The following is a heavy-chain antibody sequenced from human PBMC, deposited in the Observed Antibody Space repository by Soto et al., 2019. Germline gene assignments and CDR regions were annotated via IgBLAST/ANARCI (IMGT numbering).Heavy chain of an antibody. CDR2: TIPMFGTP. Sequence: QVQLVQSGAEMQQPGASVRVSCKASGGTFSKYAFSWVRQAPGQGLEWLGGTIPMFGTPNYAQKFQGRVAISADESTATVYMELSSLRSEDTAVYFCARPLRERNYSYGMAVWGQGTTVTVSS. D-gene: IGHD4-17*01. CDR1: GGTFSKYA. J-gene: IGHJ6*02. V-gene: IGHV1-69*01. CDR3: ARPLRERNYSYGMAV.